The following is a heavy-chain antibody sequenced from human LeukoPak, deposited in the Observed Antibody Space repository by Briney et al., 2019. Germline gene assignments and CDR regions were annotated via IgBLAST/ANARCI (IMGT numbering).Heavy chain of an antibody. D-gene: IGHD7-27*01. V-gene: IGHV3-30*18. Sequence: GGSLRLSCAASGFTFSSYGMHWVRQAPGKGLEWVAVISYDGSNKYYADSVKGRFTISRDNSKNTLYLQMNSLRAEDTAVYYCAKDLWVWGQGTLVTVSS. J-gene: IGHJ4*02. CDR3: AKDLWV. CDR1: GFTFSSYG. CDR2: ISYDGSNK.